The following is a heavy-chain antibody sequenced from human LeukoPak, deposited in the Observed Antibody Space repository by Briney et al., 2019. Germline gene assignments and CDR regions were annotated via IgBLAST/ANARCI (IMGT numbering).Heavy chain of an antibody. Sequence: GGSLRLSCAASGVTFSSYWMHWVRQAPGKGLVWVTRINSDGSSTSYADSVKGRFTISRDNAKNTLYLQMNSLRAEDTAVYYCASTYYYGSGSYYIYYYGMDVWGKGTTVTVSS. CDR3: ASTYYYGSGSYYIYYYGMDV. CDR1: GVTFSSYW. V-gene: IGHV3-74*01. J-gene: IGHJ6*04. CDR2: INSDGSST. D-gene: IGHD3-10*01.